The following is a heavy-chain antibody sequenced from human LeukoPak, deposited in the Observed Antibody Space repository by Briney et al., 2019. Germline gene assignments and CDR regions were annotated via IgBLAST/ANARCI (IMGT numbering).Heavy chain of an antibody. CDR2: IYYSGTT. CDR3: ARLRFDFWSGYTRPHFDY. V-gene: IGHV4-39*01. CDR1: GGSISSSSYS. Sequence: SETLSLTCTVSGGSISSSSYSWGWIRQPPGKGLEWIGSIYYSGTTYYNPSLKSRVTISVDTSKIQFSLKLSSVAATDTAVYLCARLRFDFWSGYTRPHFDYWGQGTLVTVSS. J-gene: IGHJ4*02. D-gene: IGHD3-3*01.